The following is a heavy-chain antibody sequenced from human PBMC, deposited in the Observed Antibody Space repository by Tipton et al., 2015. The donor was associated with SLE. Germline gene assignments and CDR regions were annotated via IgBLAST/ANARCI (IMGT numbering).Heavy chain of an antibody. Sequence: LRLSCTVSGGSISSGSYYWSWIRQPAGKGLEWIGRIYTSGSTNYNPSLKSRVTISVDTSKNQFSLKLSSVTAADTAVYYCAREPNSSPGYWGQGTLVTVSS. CDR1: GGSISSGSYY. V-gene: IGHV4-61*02. CDR3: AREPNSSPGY. J-gene: IGHJ4*02. CDR2: IYTSGST. D-gene: IGHD6-13*01.